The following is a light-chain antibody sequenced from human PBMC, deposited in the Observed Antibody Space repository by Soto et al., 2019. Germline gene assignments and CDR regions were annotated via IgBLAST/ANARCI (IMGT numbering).Light chain of an antibody. V-gene: IGKV3-15*01. J-gene: IGKJ1*01. Sequence: EIMMTQSPAPLSVSPGEIDTLSCSTSQSVTSNLAWYQQKPGHAPWLLIYGASTRATGIAARFSGSGSGTEFTLTISSLQSEDFAVYCCQQYNNWPPTFGQGTKVDIK. CDR2: GAS. CDR1: QSVTSN. CDR3: QQYNNWPPT.